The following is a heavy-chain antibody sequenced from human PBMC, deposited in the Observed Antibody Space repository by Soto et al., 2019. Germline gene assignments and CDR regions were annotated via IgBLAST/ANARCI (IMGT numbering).Heavy chain of an antibody. D-gene: IGHD2-8*01. CDR2: TSASGGST. CDR3: AKVGGVRVLHAFDV. Sequence: GGSLRLSCAASGFTFSNYAMSWVRQAPGKGLEWVSGTSASGGSTYFADSVKGRFSISRDNSKNTLYLQMSGLRAEDTALYYCAKVGGVRVLHAFDVWGQGTMVTVSS. J-gene: IGHJ3*01. CDR1: GFTFSNYA. V-gene: IGHV3-23*01.